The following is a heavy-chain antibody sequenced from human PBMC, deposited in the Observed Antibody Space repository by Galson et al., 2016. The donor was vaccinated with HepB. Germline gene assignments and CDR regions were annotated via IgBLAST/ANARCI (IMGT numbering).Heavy chain of an antibody. V-gene: IGHV1-18*01. CDR3: VREVLVGDGPMDY. J-gene: IGHJ4*02. CDR1: GYTFTSYG. D-gene: IGHD5-24*01. CDR2: INTYNGNT. Sequence: VKVSCKASGYTFTSYGISWVRQAPGQGLEWLGWINTYNGNTKYAQKFLGRVTMTTDTSTSTAYMELRSLRSDDTAVYYCVREVLVGDGPMDYWGQGTQVTVSS.